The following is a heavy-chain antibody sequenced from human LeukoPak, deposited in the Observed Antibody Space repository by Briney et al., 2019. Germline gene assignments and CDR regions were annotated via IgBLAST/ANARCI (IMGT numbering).Heavy chain of an antibody. CDR2: FDSDKGNT. Sequence: GASVKVCCKASGYSFTRNTIHLVRQPPGQRLEWMGWFDSDKGNTKYSQEFQGRVTFTRDTSASTVYMELSSLSSEDMAIYYCARGYSNGWYHDFWGQGTPVIVSS. CDR1: GYSFTRNT. CDR3: ARGYSNGWYHDF. J-gene: IGHJ4*02. D-gene: IGHD6-19*01. V-gene: IGHV1-3*03.